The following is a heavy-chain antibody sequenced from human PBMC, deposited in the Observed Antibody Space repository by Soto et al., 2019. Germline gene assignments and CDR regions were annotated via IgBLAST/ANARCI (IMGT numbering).Heavy chain of an antibody. V-gene: IGHV1-69*12. Sequence: QVQLVQSGAEVKKPGSSVKVSCKASGGTFSSYAISWVRQAPVQGLEWMGGIIPIFGTANYAQKFQGRVTITADESTSTAYMELSSLRSEDTAVYYCARWRFLEWLSAYYGMDVWGQGTTVTVSS. CDR3: ARWRFLEWLSAYYGMDV. CDR1: GGTFSSYA. D-gene: IGHD3-3*01. CDR2: IIPIFGTA. J-gene: IGHJ6*02.